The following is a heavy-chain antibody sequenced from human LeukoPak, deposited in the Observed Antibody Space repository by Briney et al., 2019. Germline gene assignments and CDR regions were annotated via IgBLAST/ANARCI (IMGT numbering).Heavy chain of an antibody. CDR3: ARDPLYSSSSDYGMDV. Sequence: SETLSLTCTASGGSISSYYWSWIRQPPGKGLEWIGYIYYSGSTNYNPSLKSRVTISVDTSKNQFSLKLSSVTAADTAVYYCARDPLYSSSSDYGMDVWGQGTTVTVSS. D-gene: IGHD6-6*01. CDR2: IYYSGST. CDR1: GGSISSYY. J-gene: IGHJ6*02. V-gene: IGHV4-59*01.